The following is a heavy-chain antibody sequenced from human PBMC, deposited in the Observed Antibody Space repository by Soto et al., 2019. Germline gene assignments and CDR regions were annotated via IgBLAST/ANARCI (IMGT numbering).Heavy chain of an antibody. J-gene: IGHJ4*02. Sequence: GESLKISCNGSGYSFACYWITWVRQKPGKGLEWMGRIDPSDSQTYYSPSFRGHVTISVTKSITTVFLQWSSLRASDTAMYYCARQIYDSDTGPNFQYYFDSWGQGTPVTAPQ. V-gene: IGHV5-10-1*01. CDR3: ARQIYDSDTGPNFQYYFDS. D-gene: IGHD3-22*01. CDR1: GYSFACYW. CDR2: IDPSDSQT.